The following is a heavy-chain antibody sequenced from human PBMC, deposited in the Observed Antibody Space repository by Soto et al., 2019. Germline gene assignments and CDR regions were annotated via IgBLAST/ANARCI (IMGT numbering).Heavy chain of an antibody. J-gene: IGHJ5*02. V-gene: IGHV3-49*03. D-gene: IGHD2-21*02. CDR3: TRDSSGDLRVGWFDP. CDR1: GFTFGDNA. Sequence: EVQVVESGGGLVQPGRSLRLSCTASGFTFGDNAMSWFRQAPGRGLEWVGLIRSKAYGETTEYAASVKGRFTISRDDSKSIAYMQMNSLKTEDTAVYYCTRDSSGDLRVGWFDPWGQGTLVTVSS. CDR2: IRSKAYGETT.